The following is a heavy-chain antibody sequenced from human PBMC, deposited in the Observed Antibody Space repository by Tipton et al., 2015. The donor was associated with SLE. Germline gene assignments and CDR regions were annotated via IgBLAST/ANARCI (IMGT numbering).Heavy chain of an antibody. V-gene: IGHV4-39*07. CDR2: INYSGNT. CDR3: ARREVLDS. CDR1: GGSIRSSTSY. J-gene: IGHJ4*02. Sequence: TLSLTCTVSGGSIRSSTSYWVWIRQPPGKGLEWIGSINYSGNTYYDPSLKSRVTISVDTSKNQFSLKLSSVTAADTAVYYCARREVLDSWGQGTLVTVSS.